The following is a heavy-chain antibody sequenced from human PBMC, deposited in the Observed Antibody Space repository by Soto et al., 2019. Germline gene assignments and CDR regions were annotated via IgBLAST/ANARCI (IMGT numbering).Heavy chain of an antibody. CDR3: ARMVRGSKIDYYYYMDV. CDR1: GYTFTNHG. D-gene: IGHD3-10*01. J-gene: IGHJ6*03. CDR2: ISASNGDT. Sequence: QVELVQSGVEVKKPGASVKVSCKASGYTFTNHGLSWVRQAPGQGLEWMGWISASNGDTNYAQKVLGRVTVTTDTSTSTGYMELRSLKSEDTAVYYCARMVRGSKIDYYYYMDVWGKGTTVTVSS. V-gene: IGHV1-18*04.